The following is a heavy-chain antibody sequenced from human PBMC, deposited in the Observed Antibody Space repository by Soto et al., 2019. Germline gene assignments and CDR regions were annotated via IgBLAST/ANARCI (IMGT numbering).Heavy chain of an antibody. CDR2: ISAYNGNT. V-gene: IGHV1-18*01. CDR1: GYTFTSYG. J-gene: IGHJ4*02. Sequence: GASVKVSCKASGYTFTSYGISWVRQAPGQGLEWMGWISAYNGNTNYAQKLQGRVTMTTDTSTSTAYMELRSLRSDDTAVYYCARVDISFHYDILTGNDFSGQGILVTVSS. CDR3: ARVDISFHYDILTGNDF. D-gene: IGHD3-9*01.